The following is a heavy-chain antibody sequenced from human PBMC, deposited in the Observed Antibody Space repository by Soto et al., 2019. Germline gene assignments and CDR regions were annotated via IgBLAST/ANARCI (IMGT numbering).Heavy chain of an antibody. V-gene: IGHV4-39*01. Sequence: SETLSLTCTVSGGSISSSSYYWGWIRQPPGKGLEWIGSIYYSGSTYYNPSLKSRVTISVDTSKNQFSLKLSSVTAADTAVYYYATNYAYYYYYGMDVWGQGTTVTVSS. J-gene: IGHJ6*02. CDR3: ATNYAYYYYYGMDV. CDR1: GGSISSSSYY. CDR2: IYYSGST. D-gene: IGHD4-4*01.